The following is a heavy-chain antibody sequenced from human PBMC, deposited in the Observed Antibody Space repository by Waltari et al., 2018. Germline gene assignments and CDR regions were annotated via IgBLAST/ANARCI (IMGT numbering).Heavy chain of an antibody. J-gene: IGHJ5*01. Sequence: VQLVQSGGALVEPGGSLRVACDDSGFSFGDDEMTWVRQAPRKGLEWSSYIDASGTTLFYSEPVKGRFTTSRDNARNALYLPMTGLGVEDTAMYYCAKGWSPDQAMTTNLVDSWGQGSLVTVSS. CDR3: AKGWSPDQAMTTNLVDS. D-gene: IGHD2-8*01. CDR2: IDASGTTL. CDR1: GFSFGDDE. V-gene: IGHV3-11*01.